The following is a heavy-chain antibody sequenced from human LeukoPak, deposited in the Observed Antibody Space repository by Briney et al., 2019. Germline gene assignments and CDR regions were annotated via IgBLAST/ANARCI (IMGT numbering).Heavy chain of an antibody. V-gene: IGHV1-69*04. J-gene: IGHJ5*02. CDR1: GYTFTSYY. Sequence: SVKVSCKASGYTFTSYYMHWVRQAPGQGLEWMGRIIPILGIANYAQKFQGRVTITADKSTSTAYMELSSLRSEDTAVYYCARDCSSTSCYTTGGFDPWGQGTLVTVSS. CDR3: ARDCSSTSCYTTGGFDP. D-gene: IGHD2-2*02. CDR2: IIPILGIA.